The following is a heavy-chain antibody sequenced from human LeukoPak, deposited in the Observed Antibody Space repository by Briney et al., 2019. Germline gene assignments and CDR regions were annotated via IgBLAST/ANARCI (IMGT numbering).Heavy chain of an antibody. CDR3: ARAGHDYYYYYMDV. Sequence: ASVKVSCKASGYTFTGYYMHWVRQAPGQGLEWMGWINPNSGGAKYAQKFQGRVTMTRDTSITTAYMELSRLRSDDTAVYYCARAGHDYYYYYMDVWGKGTTVTVSS. CDR1: GYTFTGYY. D-gene: IGHD2-8*02. V-gene: IGHV1-2*02. J-gene: IGHJ6*03. CDR2: INPNSGGA.